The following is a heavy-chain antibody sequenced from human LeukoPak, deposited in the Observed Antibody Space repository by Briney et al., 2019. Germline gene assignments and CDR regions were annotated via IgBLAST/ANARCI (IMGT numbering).Heavy chain of an antibody. D-gene: IGHD3-10*02. CDR2: IGDNGNT. CDR1: GYTFSSYV. J-gene: IGHJ4*02. V-gene: IGHV1-3*01. Sequence: ASVKVSCKASGYTFSSYVIHWVRQAPGRGLEWMGWIGDNGNTKYSQKFQGRVTITRDTSASTAYMELRSLRSEDTAVYYCARDIFGSSRPSEYWGQGTLVTVSS. CDR3: ARDIFGSSRPSEY.